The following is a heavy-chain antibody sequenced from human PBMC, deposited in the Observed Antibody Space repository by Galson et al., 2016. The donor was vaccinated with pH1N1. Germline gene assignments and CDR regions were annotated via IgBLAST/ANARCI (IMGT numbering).Heavy chain of an antibody. D-gene: IGHD2-15*01. CDR3: ANRQGTPSHDNKGYHWVFDY. CDR2: IYWNDDK. J-gene: IGHJ4*01. V-gene: IGHV2-5*01. Sequence: PALVKPTQTLTLTCTFSGFSLSTGGVAVGWIRQPPGKALEWLALIYWNDDKRYSPSLESRLTITKDTSKNQVVLTMTNLDPVDTATYYCANRQGTPSHDNKGYHWVFDYWGHGTLVTVSS. CDR1: GFSLSTGGVA.